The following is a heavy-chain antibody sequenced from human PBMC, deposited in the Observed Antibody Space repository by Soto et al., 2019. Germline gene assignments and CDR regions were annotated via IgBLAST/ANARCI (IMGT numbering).Heavy chain of an antibody. J-gene: IGHJ6*03. CDR2: ISGSGTST. Sequence: GGSLRLSCAASGFTFSSYAMSWVRQAPGKGLEWVSAISGSGTSTYYADSVKGRFTISRDNSKNTLYLQMNSLRAEDTAVYYCAKISARRLSHMDVWGKGTTVTVSS. CDR1: GFTFSSYA. CDR3: AKISARRLSHMDV. V-gene: IGHV3-23*01.